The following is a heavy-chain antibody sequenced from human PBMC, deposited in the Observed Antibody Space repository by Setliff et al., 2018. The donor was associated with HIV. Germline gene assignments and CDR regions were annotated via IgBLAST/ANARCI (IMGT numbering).Heavy chain of an antibody. V-gene: IGHV1-69*13. CDR2: VIPSCATA. J-gene: IGHJ3*01. CDR3: ANPHDGGAFDV. Sequence: SVKVSCKASGGTFKNLAISWVRQAPGQGLEWMGGVIPSCATANYAQKFQGRITITADELTSTVYMDLNSLKSEDSAVYYCANPHDGGAFDVWGQGTAVTVSS. CDR1: GGTFKNLA. D-gene: IGHD1-1*01.